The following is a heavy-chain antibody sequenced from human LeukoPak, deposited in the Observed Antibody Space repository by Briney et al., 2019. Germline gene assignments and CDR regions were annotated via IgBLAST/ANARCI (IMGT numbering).Heavy chain of an antibody. CDR1: GGSFSGYY. CDR3: ARGLFYCSGGSCDY. Sequence: SETLSLTCAVYGGSFSGYYWSWIRQPPGKGLEWIGEINHSGSTNYNPSLKSRVTISVDTSKNQFSLKLSSVTAADTAVYYCARGLFYCSGGSCDYWGQGTLVTVSS. CDR2: INHSGST. V-gene: IGHV4-34*01. D-gene: IGHD2-15*01. J-gene: IGHJ4*02.